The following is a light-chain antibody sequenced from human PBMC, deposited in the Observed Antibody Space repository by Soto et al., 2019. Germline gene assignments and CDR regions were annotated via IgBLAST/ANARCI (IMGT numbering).Light chain of an antibody. V-gene: IGLV2-14*01. J-gene: IGLJ1*01. CDR3: SSYTSSSKV. CDR1: SSDVGGYNY. CDR2: DVS. Sequence: QSALTQPASVSGSPGQSITISRTGTSSDVGGYNYVSWYQQHPGKAPKLMIYDVSNRPSGVSNRFSGSKSGNTASLTISGLHAEDEADYYCSSYTSSSKVFGTGTKVTVL.